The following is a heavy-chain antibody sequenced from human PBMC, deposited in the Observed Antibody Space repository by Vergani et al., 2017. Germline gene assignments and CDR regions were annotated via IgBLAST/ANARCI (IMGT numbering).Heavy chain of an antibody. Sequence: QVQLVQSGAEVKKPGASVKLSCKASGYSFTTYDINWVRQALGHGLEWVGWINPNSGNTGYARRFEGRVTITRDTAISMAYMELSGLYSDDTAVYYCTRGRPRTLTTETYYFDDWGQGTLVSVSP. CDR3: TRGRPRTLTTETYYFDD. CDR1: GYSFTTYD. CDR2: INPNSGNT. J-gene: IGHJ4*02. D-gene: IGHD1-14*01. V-gene: IGHV1-8*03.